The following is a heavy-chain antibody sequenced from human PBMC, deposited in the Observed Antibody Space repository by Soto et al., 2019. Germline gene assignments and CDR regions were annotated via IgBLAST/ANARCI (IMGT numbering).Heavy chain of an antibody. V-gene: IGHV4-61*01. J-gene: IGHJ4*02. CDR2: IYYSGST. CDR1: GGSVSSGSYY. Sequence: SETLSLTCTVSGGSVSSGSYYWSWIRQPPGKGLEWIGYIYYSGSTNYNPSLKSRVTISVDTSKNQFSLKLSPVTAADTAVYYCARVGDHNLPHYFDYWGQGTLVTVSS. D-gene: IGHD4-17*01. CDR3: ARVGDHNLPHYFDY.